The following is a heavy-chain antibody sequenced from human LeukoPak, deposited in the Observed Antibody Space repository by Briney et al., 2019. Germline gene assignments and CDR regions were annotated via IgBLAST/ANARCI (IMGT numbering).Heavy chain of an antibody. CDR1: GGSFSGYF. V-gene: IGHV4-34*01. J-gene: IGHJ4*02. D-gene: IGHD2-2*02. Sequence: PSETLSLNCAVYGGSFSGYFWNWIRQPPGKGLEWIGEINHSGSSNYNPSLKSRVTISVDTSKNQVSLNLSSVSAADTAVYYCVYCSSTSCYMAKPYYWGQGTLVTVSS. CDR2: INHSGSS. CDR3: VYCSSTSCYMAKPYY.